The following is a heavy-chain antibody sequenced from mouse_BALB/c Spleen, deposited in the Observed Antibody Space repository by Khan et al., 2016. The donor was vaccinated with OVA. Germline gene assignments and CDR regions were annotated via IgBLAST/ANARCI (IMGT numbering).Heavy chain of an antibody. Sequence: QVRLQQSGAELARPGTSVKVSCKASGYAFTNYLIEWVKQRPGQGLEWIGVINPGSGGTNYNEKFKGKATLTADKSSSTAYMQLSSLTSDDSAVYFCARRDYAMDYWGQGTSVTVSS. J-gene: IGHJ4*01. V-gene: IGHV1-54*01. CDR3: ARRDYAMDY. CDR2: INPGSGGT. CDR1: GYAFTNYL.